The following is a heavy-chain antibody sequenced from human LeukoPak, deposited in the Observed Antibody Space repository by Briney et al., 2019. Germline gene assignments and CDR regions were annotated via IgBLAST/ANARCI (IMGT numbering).Heavy chain of an antibody. V-gene: IGHV3-30*02. CDR3: AKAGRFVHAFDI. Sequence: GGSLRLSCAASGFIFSGYGMHWVRQAPGKGLEWVTFIQDDGSIEYYADSVKGRFTISRDNSKNTLYLQMNSLRAEDTAVYYCAKAGRFVHAFDIWGQGTMVTVSS. J-gene: IGHJ3*02. D-gene: IGHD3-10*01. CDR1: GFIFSGYG. CDR2: IQDDGSIE.